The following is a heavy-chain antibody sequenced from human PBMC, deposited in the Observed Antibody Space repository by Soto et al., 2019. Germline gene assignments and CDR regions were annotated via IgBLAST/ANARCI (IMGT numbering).Heavy chain of an antibody. CDR1: GGTFSSYA. D-gene: IGHD2-8*01. Sequence: GASVKVSCKASGGTFSSYAISWVRQAPGQRLEWIGVFFPILGTENYAQKFQGRVTITADKSTSTAYMEFSSLRFEDTAVYYCARVGFLLMVYAMDVEMAKIEFDYWGQGTLVTVSS. CDR2: FFPILGTE. J-gene: IGHJ4*02. CDR3: ARVGFLLMVYAMDVEMAKIEFDY. V-gene: IGHV1-69*06.